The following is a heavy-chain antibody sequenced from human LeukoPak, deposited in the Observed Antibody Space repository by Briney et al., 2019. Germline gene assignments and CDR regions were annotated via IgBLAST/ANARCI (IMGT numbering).Heavy chain of an antibody. CDR1: GGSFSGYY. D-gene: IGHD3-10*01. Sequence: SETLSLTCAVYGGSFSGYYWSWIRRPPGKGLEWIGEINHSGSTNYNPSLKSRVTISVDTSKNQFSLKLSSVTAADTAVYYCAYQRITMVRGVIPFAYWGQGTLVTVSS. CDR3: AYQRITMVRGVIPFAY. J-gene: IGHJ4*02. V-gene: IGHV4-34*01. CDR2: INHSGST.